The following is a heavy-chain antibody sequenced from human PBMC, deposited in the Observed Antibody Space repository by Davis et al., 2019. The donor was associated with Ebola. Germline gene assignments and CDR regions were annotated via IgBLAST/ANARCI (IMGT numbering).Heavy chain of an antibody. CDR1: GYTFTTYG. J-gene: IGHJ4*02. CDR3: ARDLVAYYDSSGYADY. V-gene: IGHV1-18*01. D-gene: IGHD3-22*01. CDR2: ISAYNGNT. Sequence: ASVKVSCKASGYTFTTYGISWVRQAPGQGLEWMGWISAYNGNTNYAQKLQGRVTMTTDTSTSTAYMELRSLRSDDTAVYYCARDLVAYYDSSGYADYWGQGTLVTVSS.